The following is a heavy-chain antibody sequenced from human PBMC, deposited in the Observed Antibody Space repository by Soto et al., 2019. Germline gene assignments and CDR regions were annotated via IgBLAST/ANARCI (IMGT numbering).Heavy chain of an antibody. CDR1: GFSFSTYA. V-gene: IGHV3-23*01. CDR3: ARDAARPDGWYYFDH. Sequence: EVQLLESGGGLIQPGGSLRLSCAASGFSFSTYAMGWVRQAPGKGLEWVSVLSNSGGDRYYADSVKGRFTISRDNSENTLYLQMSSLRAEDTAIYYCARDAARPDGWYYFDHWGQGALVTVSS. D-gene: IGHD6-19*01. J-gene: IGHJ4*02. CDR2: LSNSGGDR.